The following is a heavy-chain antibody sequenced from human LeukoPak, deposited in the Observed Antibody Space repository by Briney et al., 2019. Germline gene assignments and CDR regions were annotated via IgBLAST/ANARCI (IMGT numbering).Heavy chain of an antibody. Sequence: SETLSLTCTVSGGSISSGGYYCTWLRQPPGKGLEWIGYIHHSGTMYYGPSLKSRLTISVDRSKNQFSLELTSVTAADTAVYYCARGGYYGSGIDAFDIWGQGTMVTVSS. D-gene: IGHD3-10*01. J-gene: IGHJ3*02. CDR1: GGSISSGGYY. CDR3: ARGGYYGSGIDAFDI. CDR2: IHHSGTM. V-gene: IGHV4-30-2*01.